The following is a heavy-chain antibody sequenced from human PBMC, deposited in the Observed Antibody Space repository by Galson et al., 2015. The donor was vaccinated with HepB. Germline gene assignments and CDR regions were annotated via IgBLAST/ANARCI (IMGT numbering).Heavy chain of an antibody. V-gene: IGHV1-69*13. J-gene: IGHJ6*02. CDR2: IIPMFGTA. CDR3: ARAKDMAVAAIYYYVLDV. Sequence: SVKVSCKASGGTFSNYAVSWVREAPGQGLEWMGGIIPMFGTANYAEKFQGRVTITADESTSTAYMELSSLRHEDTAVYYCARAKDMAVAAIYYYVLDVWGQGTTVTVSS. D-gene: IGHD2-15*01. CDR1: GGTFSNYA.